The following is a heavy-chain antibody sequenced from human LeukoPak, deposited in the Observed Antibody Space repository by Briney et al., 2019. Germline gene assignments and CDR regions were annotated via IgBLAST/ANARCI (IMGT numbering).Heavy chain of an antibody. D-gene: IGHD3-22*01. J-gene: IGHJ1*01. CDR3: ARGEYYYDGGY. CDR2: ISSNGGTT. Sequence: GGSLRLSCSASGFTFSSYTMHWVRQAPGKGLEYVSAISSNGGTTYYADSVKGRFTISRDNAKNSLYLQMNSLRAEDTAVYYCARGEYYYDGGYWGQGTLVTVSS. CDR1: GFTFSSYT. V-gene: IGHV3-64*04.